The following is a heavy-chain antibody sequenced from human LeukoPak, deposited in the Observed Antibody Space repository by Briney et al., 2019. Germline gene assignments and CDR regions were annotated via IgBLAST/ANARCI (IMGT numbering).Heavy chain of an antibody. CDR1: GFTFSTYW. J-gene: IGHJ4*02. Sequence: GGSLRLSCAASGFTFSTYWMHWVRQAPGKGLVGVSHINSDGSSTSYADSVKGRFTISRDNAKNTLYLQMNSLRAEDTAVYYCARVGSGGSCYDYWGQGTLVTVSS. D-gene: IGHD2-15*01. CDR2: INSDGSST. CDR3: ARVGSGGSCYDY. V-gene: IGHV3-74*01.